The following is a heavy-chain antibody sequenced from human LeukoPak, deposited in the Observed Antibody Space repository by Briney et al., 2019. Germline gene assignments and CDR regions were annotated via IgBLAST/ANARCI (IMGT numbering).Heavy chain of an antibody. CDR2: ISWDGGST. CDR1: GFTFDDYT. Sequence: GGSLRLSCAASGFTFDDYTMHWVRQAPGKRLEWVSLISWDGGSTYYADSVKGRFTISRDNSKNSLYLQMNSLRTEDTALYYCAKDRGGGSYLFDYWGQGTLVTVSS. V-gene: IGHV3-43*01. J-gene: IGHJ4*02. D-gene: IGHD1-26*01. CDR3: AKDRGGGSYLFDY.